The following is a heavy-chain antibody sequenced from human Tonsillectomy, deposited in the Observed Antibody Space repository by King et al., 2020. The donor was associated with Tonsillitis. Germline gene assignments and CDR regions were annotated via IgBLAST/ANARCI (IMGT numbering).Heavy chain of an antibody. Sequence: AMHGVRQAPGKGLEWVAVISSYGSHKYYADSVKGRFTISRDNSKNTLTLQMNSLRAEDTAMYYCAKDLGVGYSYGMDVWGQWTTVTVSS. CDR2: ISSYGSHK. J-gene: IGHJ6*01. V-gene: IGHV3-30*04. D-gene: IGHD5-18*01. CDR3: AKDLGVGYSYGMDV. CDR1: A.